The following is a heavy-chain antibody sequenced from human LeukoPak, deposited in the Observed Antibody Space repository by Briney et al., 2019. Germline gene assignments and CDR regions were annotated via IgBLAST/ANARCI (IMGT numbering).Heavy chain of an antibody. CDR2: IYSGGST. CDR3: ARVFSYGPNDAFDI. CDR1: GFTGSSNY. D-gene: IGHD5-18*01. V-gene: IGHV3-66*02. Sequence: GGSLRLSCAASGFTGSSNYMSWVRQAPGKELEWVSDIYSGGSTYYADSVKGRFTISRDNSKTTLYLQMNSLRAEDTAVYYCARVFSYGPNDAFDIWGQGTMVTVSS. J-gene: IGHJ3*02.